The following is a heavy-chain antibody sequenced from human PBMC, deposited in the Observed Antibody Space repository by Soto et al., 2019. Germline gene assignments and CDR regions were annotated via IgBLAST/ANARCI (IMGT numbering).Heavy chain of an antibody. CDR2: MSWNNDNI. D-gene: IGHD1-26*01. V-gene: IGHV3-9*01. CDR3: ARVPSSGSYRSYYYYGMDV. Sequence: EVQLVESGGGLVQPGRSLRLSCAASGFMFDDYAMHWVRQAPGKGLEWVSGMSWNNDNIGYADSVKGRFTISRDNARNSLYLQVNSLRDEDTAVYYCARVPSSGSYRSYYYYGMDVWGQGTTVTVSS. J-gene: IGHJ6*02. CDR1: GFMFDDYA.